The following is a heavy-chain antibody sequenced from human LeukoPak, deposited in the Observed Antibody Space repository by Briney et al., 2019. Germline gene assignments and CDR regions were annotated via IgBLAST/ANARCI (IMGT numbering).Heavy chain of an antibody. J-gene: IGHJ4*02. V-gene: IGHV3-21*01. CDR1: GFTFSSYS. Sequence: GGSLRLSCAASGFTFSSYSMNWVRQAPGKGLEWVSSISSSSSYIYYADSVKGRFTISRDNAKNSLYLQMNSLRAEDTAVYYCAGQYCSGGSCYARDYWGQGTLVTVSS. D-gene: IGHD2-15*01. CDR2: ISSSSSYI. CDR3: AGQYCSGGSCYARDY.